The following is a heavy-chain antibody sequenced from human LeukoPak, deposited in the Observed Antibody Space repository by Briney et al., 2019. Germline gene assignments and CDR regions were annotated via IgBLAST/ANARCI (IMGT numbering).Heavy chain of an antibody. V-gene: IGHV4-39*07. D-gene: IGHD4/OR15-4a*01. J-gene: IGHJ4*02. CDR3: ARGMAVTTVYFDY. CDR2: IYYSGST. CDR1: GGSISSSSYY. Sequence: SETLSLTCTVSGGSISSSSYYWGWIRQPPGKGLEWIGSIYYSGSTYYNPSLKSRVTISVDTSKNQFSLKLSSVTAADTAVYYCARGMAVTTVYFDYWGQGTLVTVSS.